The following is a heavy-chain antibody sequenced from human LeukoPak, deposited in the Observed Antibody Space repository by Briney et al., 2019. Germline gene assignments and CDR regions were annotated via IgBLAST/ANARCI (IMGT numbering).Heavy chain of an antibody. CDR1: GFSISSAYH. J-gene: IGHJ4*02. CDR3: ARDDTGFEY. D-gene: IGHD1-1*01. CDR2: ISHAGVT. Sequence: SETLSLTCSVSGFSISSAYHWGWIRQPPGGRLEWIGSISHAGVTYYNPSFKSQLTISLDTSKDHFSLQLTSVTAGVTAMYYCARDDTGFEYWGQGIVVTVSS. V-gene: IGHV4-38-2*02.